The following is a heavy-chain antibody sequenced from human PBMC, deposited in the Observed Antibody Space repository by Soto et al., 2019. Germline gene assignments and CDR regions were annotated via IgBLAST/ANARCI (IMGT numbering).Heavy chain of an antibody. Sequence: GGSLRLACAASGFTFSSYAMSWVRQAPGKGLEWVSAISGSGGSTYYADPVKGRFTISRDNSKNTLYLQMNSLRAEFTVVYYCAKPVIAGHYHYGMAVWGQGTTVTVSS. J-gene: IGHJ6*02. V-gene: IGHV3-23*01. CDR2: ISGSGGST. CDR1: GFTFSSYA. CDR3: AKPVIAGHYHYGMAV. D-gene: IGHD6-13*01.